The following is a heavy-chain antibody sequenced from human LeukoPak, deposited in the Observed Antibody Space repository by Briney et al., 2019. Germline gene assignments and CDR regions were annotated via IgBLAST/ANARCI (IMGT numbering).Heavy chain of an antibody. V-gene: IGHV1-8*01. CDR3: AADNDFWSGHYAFDI. D-gene: IGHD3-3*01. CDR2: MNPNSGNT. Sequence: ASVKVSCKASGYTFTSYDINWVRQATGQGLEWMGWMNPNSGNTNYAQKFQERVTITRDMSTSTAYMELSSLRSEDTAVYYCAADNDFWSGHYAFDIWGQGTMVTVSS. J-gene: IGHJ3*02. CDR1: GYTFTSYD.